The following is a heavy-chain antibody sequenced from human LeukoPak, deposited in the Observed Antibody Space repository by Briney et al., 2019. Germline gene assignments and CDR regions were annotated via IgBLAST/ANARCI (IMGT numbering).Heavy chain of an antibody. CDR2: ISDSGVTA. CDR1: GFTFSNYA. J-gene: IGHJ4*02. CDR3: ARDQEGFDY. Sequence: HPGGSLRLSCVVSGFTFSNYAMTWVRQAPGQGLDWVSAISDSGVTAYYADSVKGRFTISRDNSKSTLYLQMNSLRAEDTAVYYCARDQEGFDYWGQGTLVTVSS. V-gene: IGHV3-23*01.